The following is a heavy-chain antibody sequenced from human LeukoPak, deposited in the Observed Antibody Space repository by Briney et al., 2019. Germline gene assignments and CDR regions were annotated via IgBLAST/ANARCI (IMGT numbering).Heavy chain of an antibody. CDR2: IKEDGSKK. CDR1: GFTFGSYW. V-gene: IGHV3-7*01. D-gene: IGHD2/OR15-2a*01. J-gene: IGHJ6*03. CDR3: VRVENSYYYYYYMDV. Sequence: SGGSLRLSCAASGFTFGSYWMSWVRQAPGKGLEWVANIKEDGSKKSYVDSVKGRFTISRDNVKNSLYLQMNSLRAEDTAVYYCVRVENSYYYYYYMDVWGKGTTVTVSS.